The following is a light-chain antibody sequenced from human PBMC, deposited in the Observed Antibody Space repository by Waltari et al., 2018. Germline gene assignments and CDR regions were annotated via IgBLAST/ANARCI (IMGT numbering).Light chain of an antibody. Sequence: DIQMTQSPSSLSASVGDKVTITCRASQGISSWLAWYQQKPGKAPKLLIYAASSLQSGVPSTLSCSGSGADYTLSISNLQPQDFATYYCHHCYNSPYNFAQGTKVEIK. V-gene: IGKV1-12*02. CDR1: QGISSW. CDR3: HHCYNSPYN. J-gene: IGKJ2*01. CDR2: AAS.